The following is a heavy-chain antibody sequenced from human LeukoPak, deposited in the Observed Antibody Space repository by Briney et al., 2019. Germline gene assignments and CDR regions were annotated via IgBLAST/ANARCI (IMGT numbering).Heavy chain of an antibody. Sequence: GGSLRLSCAASGFAFRTYAMSWVRQAPGKGLEGVSAISGSGDKTYYAESVRGRFTISRDNSKNTLYLQMNSLRAEDSAVYYCAKDLNYGFDSWGQGTLVTVSS. V-gene: IGHV3-23*01. J-gene: IGHJ4*02. D-gene: IGHD3-10*01. CDR2: ISGSGDKT. CDR1: GFAFRTYA. CDR3: AKDLNYGFDS.